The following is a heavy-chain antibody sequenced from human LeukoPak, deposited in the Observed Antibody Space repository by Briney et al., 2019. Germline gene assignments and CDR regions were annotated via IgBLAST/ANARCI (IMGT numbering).Heavy chain of an antibody. CDR1: GFTLSTYT. D-gene: IGHD1-26*01. CDR3: ARDPTSSWETAFDM. V-gene: IGHV3-21*01. J-gene: IGHJ3*02. Sequence: PGGSLTLSCAPSGFTLSTYTMNWVRPPARRGLEWESSIQTVISHIFHADSVKGRFTISRDNAKNSLYLQMNSLRAEDTAVYYCARDPTSSWETAFDMWGQGTMVTVSS. CDR2: IQTVISHI.